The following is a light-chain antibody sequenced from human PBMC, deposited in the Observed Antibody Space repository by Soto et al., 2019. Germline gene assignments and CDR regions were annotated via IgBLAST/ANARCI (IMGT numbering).Light chain of an antibody. CDR1: SSDVGGYIY. CDR3: SSYTSSSTPLV. Sequence: QSVLTQPASVSGSPGQSITISCTGSSSDVGGYIYVSWYQQHPGKAPKLMIYEVSNRPSGVSNRFSGSKSGNMASLTISGLQAEDEADYYCSSYTSSSTPLVSGTGTKVTVL. CDR2: EVS. V-gene: IGLV2-14*01. J-gene: IGLJ1*01.